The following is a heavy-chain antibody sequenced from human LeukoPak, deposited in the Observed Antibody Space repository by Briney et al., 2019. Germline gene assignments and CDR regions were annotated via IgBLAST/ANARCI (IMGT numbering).Heavy chain of an antibody. J-gene: IGHJ5*02. V-gene: IGHV4-34*01. D-gene: IGHD6-13*01. Sequence: TSETLSLTCAVYGGSFSGYYWSWIRQPPGKGLEWIGEINHSGSTNYKPSLKSRVTISVDTSKNQFSLKLSSVTAADTAVYYCARNIPIAAAGYNWFDPWGQGTLVTVSS. CDR1: GGSFSGYY. CDR2: INHSGST. CDR3: ARNIPIAAAGYNWFDP.